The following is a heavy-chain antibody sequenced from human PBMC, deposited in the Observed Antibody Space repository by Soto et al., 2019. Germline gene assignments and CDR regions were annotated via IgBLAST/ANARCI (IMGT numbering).Heavy chain of an antibody. CDR2: INHSGST. J-gene: IGHJ3*02. D-gene: IGHD2-15*01. Sequence: QVQLQQWGAGLLKPSETLSLTCAVYGGSFSGYYWSWIRQPPGKGLEWIGEINHSGSTNYNPSIKQRDTISVKTSKNQFSLKMSCVTAADTAVYYCAGPLYCSGGSCYLGKKPHAFDIWGQGTMVTVSS. CDR3: AGPLYCSGGSCYLGKKPHAFDI. V-gene: IGHV4-34*01. CDR1: GGSFSGYY.